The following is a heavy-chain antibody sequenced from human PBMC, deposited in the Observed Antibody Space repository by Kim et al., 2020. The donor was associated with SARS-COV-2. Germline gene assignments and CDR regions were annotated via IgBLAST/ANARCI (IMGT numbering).Heavy chain of an antibody. CDR1: GFTFSSCS. J-gene: IGHJ6*01. Sequence: GGSLRLSCAASGFTFSSCSICWVRQAPGKGLEWVAVISYDGSNKNYADSVKGRFTISRDNSKNTLYLQMNSLRAEDTAVYYCARGPWSCLRVLRYSFYG. V-gene: IGHV3-30-3*01. CDR2: ISYDGSNK. D-gene: IGHD3-10*01. CDR3: ARGPWSCLRVLRYSFYG.